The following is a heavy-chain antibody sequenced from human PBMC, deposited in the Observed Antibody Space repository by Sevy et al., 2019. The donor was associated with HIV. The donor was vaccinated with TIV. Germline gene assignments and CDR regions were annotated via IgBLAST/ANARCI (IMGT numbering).Heavy chain of an antibody. CDR2: IKSKTDGGTT. CDR1: GFTFSNAW. V-gene: IGHV3-15*01. CDR3: TTDSVGRALEWLSSTQYNWFDP. Sequence: GGSLRLSCAASGFTFSNAWMSWVRQAPGKGLEWVGRIKSKTDGGTTDYPGPVKDRFTISRDDSKNTLYLQMNSLKTEDTAVYYCTTDSVGRALEWLSSTQYNWFDPWGQGTLVTVSS. D-gene: IGHD3-3*01. J-gene: IGHJ5*02.